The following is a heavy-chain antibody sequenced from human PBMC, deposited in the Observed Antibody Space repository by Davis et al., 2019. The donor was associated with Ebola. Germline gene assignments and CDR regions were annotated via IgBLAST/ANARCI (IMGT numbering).Heavy chain of an antibody. CDR3: ARRIEGANVFFDY. V-gene: IGHV4-39*01. CDR2: IHYSGNT. J-gene: IGHJ4*02. Sequence: MPSETLSLTCTVSAGSISTSTYYWDWIRQTPGKGLEWIGSIHYSGNTYYKSSLKSRVTISVDVSKNQFSLKLSSMTAADTAVYYCARRIEGANVFFDYWGQGALVTVSS. D-gene: IGHD2-8*01. CDR1: AGSISTSTYY.